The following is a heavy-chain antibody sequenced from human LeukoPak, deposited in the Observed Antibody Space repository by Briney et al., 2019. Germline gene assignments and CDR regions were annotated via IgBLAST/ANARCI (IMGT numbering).Heavy chain of an antibody. D-gene: IGHD1-7*01. J-gene: IGHJ5*02. V-gene: IGHV4-38-2*01. CDR2: IFHSGSS. CDR1: GYSISSGHY. CDR3: ARGRNWNYGGWFDP. Sequence: TSETLSLTCAVSGYSISSGHYWGWIRQPPGKGLEWIGNIFHSGSSYYNPSLKSRVTISVDTSKNQFSLKLTSVTAADTAVYYCARGRNWNYGGWFDPWGQGTLVTVSS.